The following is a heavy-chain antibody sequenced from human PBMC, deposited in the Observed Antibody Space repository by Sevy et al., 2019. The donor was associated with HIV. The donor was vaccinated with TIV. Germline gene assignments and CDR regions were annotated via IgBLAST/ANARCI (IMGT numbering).Heavy chain of an antibody. CDR2: INGDGLST. CDR3: VGFHFGSGSPWLDP. Sequence: QLGGSLRLSCAATALNFGSRAMSWVRQAPEKGLQWISAINGDGLSTKYADSAKGRFTVSRDNSKSTVYLQMSRLRVEDTGVYYCVGFHFGSGSPWLDPWGQGTRVTVSS. V-gene: IGHV3-23*01. CDR1: ALNFGSRA. J-gene: IGHJ5*02. D-gene: IGHD3-10*01.